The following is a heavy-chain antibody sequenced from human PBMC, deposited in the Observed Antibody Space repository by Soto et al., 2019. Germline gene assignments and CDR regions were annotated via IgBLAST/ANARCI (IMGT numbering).Heavy chain of an antibody. D-gene: IGHD6-13*01. Sequence: SETLSLTCIVSGGSISEKYWNWVRQPPGKGLEWVGLIFANGHTDYNPSLKSRVTMSVDASKNQFSLRLTSMTTADTAVYYCVASLAASGLNWLDPWGRGTLVTVSS. V-gene: IGHV4-4*07. CDR1: GGSISEKY. J-gene: IGHJ5*02. CDR3: VASLAASGLNWLDP. CDR2: IFANGHT.